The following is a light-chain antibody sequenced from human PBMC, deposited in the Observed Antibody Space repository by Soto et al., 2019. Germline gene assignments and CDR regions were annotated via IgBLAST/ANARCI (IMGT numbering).Light chain of an antibody. Sequence: QSVLTQPPSVSAAPGQKVTISCSGSSSNIGSNYVSWYQHLPGTAPKLLIFDNHKRPSGIPDRFSGSKSGTSATLGITGLQTGDEADYYCGTWDSSLSADVFGGGTKLNVL. CDR2: DNH. V-gene: IGLV1-51*01. CDR1: SSNIGSNY. CDR3: GTWDSSLSADV. J-gene: IGLJ3*02.